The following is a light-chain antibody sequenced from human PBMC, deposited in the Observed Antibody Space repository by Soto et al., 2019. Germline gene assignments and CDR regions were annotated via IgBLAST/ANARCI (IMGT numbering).Light chain of an antibody. V-gene: IGKV3-20*01. Sequence: EIVLTQSPGTLSLSPGERATLSCRASQIVSGSYLAWYQQKPGQAPRLLISGASSRATGIPDRFSGSGSGTDFTRTISRLEPEDFAVYYCQQYGSVPLTFGGGTRVEIK. CDR3: QQYGSVPLT. CDR1: QIVSGSY. CDR2: GAS. J-gene: IGKJ4*01.